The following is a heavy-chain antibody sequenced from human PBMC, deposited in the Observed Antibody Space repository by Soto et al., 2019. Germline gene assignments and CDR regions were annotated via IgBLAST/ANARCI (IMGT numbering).Heavy chain of an antibody. CDR1: GIPVSSNY. Sequence: EVQLVESGRGLVQPGGSLRLSCVASGIPVSSNYMTWVRQAPGKGLEWVSVLHSGGDTYYANSVKGRFTISRHDSTNTVFLQMNSLTAEDTAVYYCARDGPYYYASRMDVWGQGTTVTVSS. CDR3: ARDGPYYYASRMDV. V-gene: IGHV3-53*04. CDR2: LHSGGDT. J-gene: IGHJ6*02. D-gene: IGHD3-10*01.